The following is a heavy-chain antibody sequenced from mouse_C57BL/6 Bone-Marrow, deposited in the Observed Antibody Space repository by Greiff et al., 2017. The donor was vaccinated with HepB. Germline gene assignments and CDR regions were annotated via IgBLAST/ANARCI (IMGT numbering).Heavy chain of an antibody. CDR1: GFTFSDFY. V-gene: IGHV7-1*01. Sequence: EVQGVESGGGLVQSGRSLRLSCATSGFTFSDFYMEWVRQAPGKGLEWIAASRNKANDYTTEYSASVKGRFIVSRDTSQSILYLQMNALRAEDTAIYYCARDAYSSGYAMDYWGQGTSVTVSS. CDR3: ARDAYSSGYAMDY. CDR2: SRNKANDYTT. J-gene: IGHJ4*01. D-gene: IGHD3-2*02.